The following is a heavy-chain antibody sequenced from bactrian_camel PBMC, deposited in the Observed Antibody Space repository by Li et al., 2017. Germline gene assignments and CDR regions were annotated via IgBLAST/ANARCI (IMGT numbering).Heavy chain of an antibody. D-gene: IGHD3*01. Sequence: VQLVESGGGLVQHGGSLRLSCTASGFTFKTSDMSWVRQAPGKGLEWVSAINSGGGSTYYADSVKGRFTISRDNAKNTLYLHMNNLKPEDTAMYHCAASGGQLGRWCYEFPVNWVSWLYNWGQGTQVTVS. CDR2: INSGGGST. CDR3: AASGGQLGRWCYEFPVNWVSWLYN. V-gene: IGHV3S40*01. J-gene: IGHJ4*01. CDR1: GFTFKTSD.